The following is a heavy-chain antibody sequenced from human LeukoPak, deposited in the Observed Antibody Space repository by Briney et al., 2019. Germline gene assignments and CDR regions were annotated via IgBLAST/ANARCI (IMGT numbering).Heavy chain of an antibody. CDR1: GFTFSNSA. CDR3: ARGNRGIYAHFDY. Sequence: GGSLRLSCAASGFTFSNSAFHWVRQAPGKGLEWVAVISYDGNKKYYADSVEGRFTISRDNSRNTVYMQMNSLRPEDTAVYYCARGNRGIYAHFDYWGQGTLVTVSS. CDR2: ISYDGNKK. D-gene: IGHD1-26*01. V-gene: IGHV3-30-3*01. J-gene: IGHJ4*02.